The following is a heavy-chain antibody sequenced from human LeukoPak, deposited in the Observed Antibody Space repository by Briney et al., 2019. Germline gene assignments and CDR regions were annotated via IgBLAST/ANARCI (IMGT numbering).Heavy chain of an antibody. Sequence: SETLSLTCAVYGGSFSGYYWSWIRQPPGKGLEWIGEINHSGSTNYNPSLKSRVTISVDTSKNQFSLKLSSVTAADTAVYYCARVLTMYYYHYMDVWGKGTTVTVSS. V-gene: IGHV4-34*01. J-gene: IGHJ6*03. CDR1: GGSFSGYY. CDR3: ARVLTMYYYHYMDV. CDR2: INHSGST.